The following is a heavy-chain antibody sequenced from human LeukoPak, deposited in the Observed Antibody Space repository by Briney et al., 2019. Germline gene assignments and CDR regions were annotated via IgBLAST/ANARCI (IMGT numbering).Heavy chain of an antibody. CDR2: IYYSGST. Sequence: PSETLSLTCTVSGGSISSYYWSWIRQPPGKGLEWIGYIYYSGSTNYNPSLKSRVTISADTSKNQFSLKLSSVTAADTAVYYCARVPYYDFWSGYPNPLFDYWGQGTLVTVSS. V-gene: IGHV4-59*01. J-gene: IGHJ4*02. D-gene: IGHD3-3*01. CDR3: ARVPYYDFWSGYPNPLFDY. CDR1: GGSISSYY.